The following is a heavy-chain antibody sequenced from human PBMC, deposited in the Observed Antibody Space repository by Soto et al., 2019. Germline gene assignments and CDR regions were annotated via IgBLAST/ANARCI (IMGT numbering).Heavy chain of an antibody. V-gene: IGHV4-34*01. CDR2: INHSGST. D-gene: IGHD1-26*01. Sequence: SETLSLTCAVYGGSFSGYYWSWIRQPPGKGLEWIGEINHSGSTNYNPSLKSRVTISVDTSKNQFSLKLSSVTAADTAVYYCASVGGSYCFDYWGQGTLVTVSS. J-gene: IGHJ4*02. CDR3: ASVGGSYCFDY. CDR1: GGSFSGYY.